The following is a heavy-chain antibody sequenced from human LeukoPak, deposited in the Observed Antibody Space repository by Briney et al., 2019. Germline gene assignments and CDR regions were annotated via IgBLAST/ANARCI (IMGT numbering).Heavy chain of an antibody. J-gene: IGHJ5*02. CDR2: IYYSGRT. V-gene: IGHV4-39*01. CDR3: AQSLGSSNWIGNWFDP. Sequence: PSETLSLTCIVSGGSISSSSYYWGWIRQPPGKGLEWIGSIYYSGRTYYNPSLKSRVTISVDTSKNQFSLKLSSVTAADTAVYYCAQSLGSSNWIGNWFDPWGQGTLVTVSS. CDR1: GGSISSSSYY. D-gene: IGHD6-13*01.